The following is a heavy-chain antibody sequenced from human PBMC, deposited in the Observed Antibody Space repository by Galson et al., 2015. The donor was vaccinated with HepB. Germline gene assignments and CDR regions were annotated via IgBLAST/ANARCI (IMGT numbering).Heavy chain of an antibody. V-gene: IGHV1-69*10. CDR1: GGTFNIYA. Sequence: SVKVSCKASGGTFNIYAISWVRQAPGQGLEWMGGIIPILNASNYAQKSQGRVTITANKSTTTTYMEPSSLRSEDTAVYYCARGGYSYGYYWYFDLWGRGTLVTVSS. D-gene: IGHD5-18*01. CDR3: ARGGYSYGYYWYFDL. CDR2: IIPILNAS. J-gene: IGHJ2*01.